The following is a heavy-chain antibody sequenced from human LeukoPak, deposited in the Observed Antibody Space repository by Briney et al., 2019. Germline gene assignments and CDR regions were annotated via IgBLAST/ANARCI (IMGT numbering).Heavy chain of an antibody. D-gene: IGHD6-13*01. Sequence: PGGSLRLSCAASGFTVSSNYMSWVRQAPGKGLEWVSVIYSGGSTYYADSVKGRFTISRDNSKNTLYLQMNSLRAEDTAVYYCSSSSWYGDIDYWGQGTLVTVSS. V-gene: IGHV3-53*01. CDR1: GFTVSSNY. J-gene: IGHJ4*02. CDR2: IYSGGST. CDR3: SSSSWYGDIDY.